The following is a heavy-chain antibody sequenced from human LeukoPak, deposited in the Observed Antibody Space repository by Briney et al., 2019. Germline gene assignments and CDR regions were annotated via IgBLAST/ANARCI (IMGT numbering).Heavy chain of an antibody. CDR3: ARDHPRTKYGSGRHFDY. V-gene: IGHV4-34*01. D-gene: IGHD3-10*01. J-gene: IGHJ4*02. CDR1: GGSFSGYY. CDR2: INHSGST. Sequence: SETLSLTCAVYGGSFSGYYWSWIRQPPGKGLEWIGEINHSGSTNYNPSLKSRVAISVDTSKNQLSLKLSSVTAADTAVYYCARDHPRTKYGSGRHFDYWGQGTLVTVSS.